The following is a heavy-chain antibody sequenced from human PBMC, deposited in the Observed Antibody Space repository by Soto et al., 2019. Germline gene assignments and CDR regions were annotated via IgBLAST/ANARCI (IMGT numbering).Heavy chain of an antibody. CDR1: GFTFDDYA. CDR2: ISWNSGSI. V-gene: IGHV3-9*01. D-gene: IGHD2-2*01. J-gene: IGHJ6*04. CDR3: AKDKRPVPTGFLDV. Sequence: LRLSCAASGFTFDDYAMHWVRQAPGKGLEWVSGISWNSGSIGYADSVKGRFTISRDNAKNSLYLQMNSLRAEDTALYYCAKDKRPVPTGFLDVWGKGTTVTVSS.